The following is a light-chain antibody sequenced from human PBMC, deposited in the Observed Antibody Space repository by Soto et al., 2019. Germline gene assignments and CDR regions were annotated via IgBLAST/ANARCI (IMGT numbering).Light chain of an antibody. CDR2: DVS. V-gene: IGLV2-11*01. Sequence: QSVLTQPRSVSGSPGQSVTISCTGTSSDVGGYNYVSWYQQHPGKAPKLMIYDVSKRPSGVPDRFSGSKSGNTASLTISGLQAEDEADYYCASYRSSFTLDVLGTGTKVTVL. CDR3: ASYRSSFTLDV. J-gene: IGLJ1*01. CDR1: SSDVGGYNY.